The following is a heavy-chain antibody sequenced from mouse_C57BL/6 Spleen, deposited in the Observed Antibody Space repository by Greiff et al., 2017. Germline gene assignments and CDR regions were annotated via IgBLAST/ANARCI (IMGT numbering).Heavy chain of an antibody. CDR1: GYAFSSYW. CDR3: ARAGTGTGDY. CDR2: IYPGDGDT. Sequence: LQESGAELVKPGASVKISCKASGYAFSSYWMNWVKQRPGKGLEWIGQIYPGDGDTNYNGKFKGKATLTADKSSSTAYMQLSSLTSEDSAVYFCARAGTGTGDYWGQGTTLTVSS. J-gene: IGHJ2*01. D-gene: IGHD4-1*01. V-gene: IGHV1-80*01.